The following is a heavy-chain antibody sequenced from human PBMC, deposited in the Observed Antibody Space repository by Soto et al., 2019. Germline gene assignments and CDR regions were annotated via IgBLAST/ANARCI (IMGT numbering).Heavy chain of an antibody. J-gene: IGHJ6*02. CDR3: ARGPYTSPTTPHAPSYGMDV. D-gene: IGHD3-16*01. Sequence: SETLSLTCTVSGGSIVYYYWSWIRQPPGKGLEWMGYIYYSGSTNYNPSLRSRLTISVDTSKKQFSLKLTSVTAADTAVYYCARGPYTSPTTPHAPSYGMDVWGQGTKVTVYS. CDR1: GGSIVYYY. CDR2: IYYSGST. V-gene: IGHV4-59*01.